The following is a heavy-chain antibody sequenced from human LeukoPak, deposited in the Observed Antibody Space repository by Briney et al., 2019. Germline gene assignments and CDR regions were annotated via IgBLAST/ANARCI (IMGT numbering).Heavy chain of an antibody. Sequence: PGGSLRLSCAASGFTFSSYGMHWVRQAPGKGLEWVAVISYDGSNKYYADSVKGRFTISRDSSKNTLYLQMNSLRAEDTAVYYCARAGYDNSGYLTLWGQGTLVTVSS. D-gene: IGHD3-22*01. J-gene: IGHJ4*02. V-gene: IGHV3-30*03. CDR3: ARAGYDNSGYLTL. CDR2: ISYDGSNK. CDR1: GFTFSSYG.